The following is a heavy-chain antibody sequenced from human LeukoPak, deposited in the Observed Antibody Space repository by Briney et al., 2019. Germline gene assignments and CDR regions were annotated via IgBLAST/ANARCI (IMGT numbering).Heavy chain of an antibody. CDR1: AFTFSSYG. J-gene: IGHJ4*02. CDR3: AKSGPNYFHY. CDR2: IGNSGGPT. Sequence: GGSLRLSCVASAFTFSSYGMSWVRQAPGKGLEWVSTIGNSGGPTYYADSVKGRFTISRDNSKNTLYLQMSSLRAEDTAVYYCAKSGPNYFHYWGQGTLVTVSS. V-gene: IGHV3-23*01.